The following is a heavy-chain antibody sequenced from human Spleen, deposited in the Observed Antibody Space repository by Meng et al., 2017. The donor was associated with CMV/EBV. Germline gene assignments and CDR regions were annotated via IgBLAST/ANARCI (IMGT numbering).Heavy chain of an antibody. Sequence: SCEASGFTFSELSMHWVRQAPGKGLEWVALISYHGKNEKYADSVKGRFTISRDYSKNTVSLQMSSLRPEDTAVYYCTRSPLGGESDYWGQGTLVTVSS. J-gene: IGHJ4*02. CDR2: ISYHGKNE. D-gene: IGHD3-16*01. CDR3: TRSPLGGESDY. CDR1: GFTFSELS. V-gene: IGHV3-30*04.